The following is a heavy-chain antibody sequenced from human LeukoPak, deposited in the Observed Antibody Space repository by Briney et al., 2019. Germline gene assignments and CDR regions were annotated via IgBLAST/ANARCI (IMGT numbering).Heavy chain of an antibody. CDR3: AKGSGGSCHSATDY. J-gene: IGHJ4*02. CDR2: ICGSSSST. Sequence: GGSLRLSCAASGFSFSSYAMNRVRQAPGKGLEWVSVICGSSSSTYYVDSVKGRFTISRDNSKNTLYLQMNSLRAEDTAIYYCAKGSGGSCHSATDYWGQGTLVTVSS. CDR1: GFSFSSYA. D-gene: IGHD2-15*01. V-gene: IGHV3-23*01.